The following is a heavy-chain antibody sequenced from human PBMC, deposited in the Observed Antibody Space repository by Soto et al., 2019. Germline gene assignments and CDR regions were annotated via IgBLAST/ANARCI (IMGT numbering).Heavy chain of an antibody. J-gene: IGHJ4*02. CDR2: ISSRSSYI. V-gene: IGHV3-21*01. CDR1: GFTFSSYA. Sequence: GGSLRLSCAASGFTFSSYAMSWVRQAPGKGLEWVSAISSRSSYIYYADSVKGRFTISRDNAKNSLYLQMNSLRVEDTAVYYCARDNSFTGGFDYWGLGTLVTVSS. D-gene: IGHD1-26*01. CDR3: ARDNSFTGGFDY.